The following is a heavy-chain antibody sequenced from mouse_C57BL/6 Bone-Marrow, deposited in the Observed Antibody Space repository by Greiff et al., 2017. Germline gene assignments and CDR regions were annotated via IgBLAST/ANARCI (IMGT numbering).Heavy chain of an antibody. CDR1: GFTFSDYG. D-gene: IGHD1-1*01. V-gene: IGHV5-17*01. Sequence: EVKLMESGGGLVKPGGSLKLSCAASGFTFSDYGMHWVRQAPETGLEWVAYISSGSSTIYYADTVKGRFTISRDNAKNTLFLQMTSLRSEDTAMYYCAITTVPYWYFDVWGTGTTVTVSS. CDR2: ISSGSSTI. J-gene: IGHJ1*03. CDR3: AITTVPYWYFDV.